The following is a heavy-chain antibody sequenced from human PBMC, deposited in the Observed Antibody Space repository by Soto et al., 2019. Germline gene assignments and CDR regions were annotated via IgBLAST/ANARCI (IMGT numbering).Heavy chain of an antibody. Sequence: SETLSLTCTVSGGSISSSSYYWGWIRQPPGKGLEWIGSIYYSGSTYYNPSLKSRVTISVDTSKNQFSLKLSSVTAADTAVYYCARHLTAMVLFDPWGQGTLVTVS. CDR1: GGSISSSSYY. CDR2: IYYSGST. CDR3: ARHLTAMVLFDP. J-gene: IGHJ5*02. V-gene: IGHV4-39*01. D-gene: IGHD5-18*01.